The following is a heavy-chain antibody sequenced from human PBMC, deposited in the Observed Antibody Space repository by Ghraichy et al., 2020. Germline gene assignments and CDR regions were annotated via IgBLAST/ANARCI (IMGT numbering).Heavy chain of an antibody. CDR1: GYSFISYG. Sequence: SVKVSYKASGYSFISYGITWVRQAPGQGLEWMGWITTKSGNTQYAQKFQGRVIMTTETSTDTAYMELRSLRFDDTAVYYCARGVNWLDPWGQGTLVTVSS. CDR2: ITTKSGNT. J-gene: IGHJ5*02. V-gene: IGHV1-18*01. CDR3: ARGVNWLDP.